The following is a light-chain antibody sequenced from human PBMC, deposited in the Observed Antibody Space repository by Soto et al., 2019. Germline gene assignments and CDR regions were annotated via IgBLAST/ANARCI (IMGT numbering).Light chain of an antibody. V-gene: IGKV3-11*01. J-gene: IGKJ4*01. CDR3: QQYGYLVT. CDR1: QSVSSY. CDR2: DAS. Sequence: EIVLTQSPSTLSFSPWERSALAFMASQSVSSYLAWYQQKPGQAPRLLIYDASNRATGIPDRFSGSGSGTDFTLTISRLEPEDFAMYYCQQYGYLVTFGGGTKVDI.